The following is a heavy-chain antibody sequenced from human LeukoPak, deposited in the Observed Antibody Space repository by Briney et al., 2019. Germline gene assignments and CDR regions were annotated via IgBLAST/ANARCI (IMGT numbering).Heavy chain of an antibody. CDR3: ARAVGPFDY. V-gene: IGHV3-33*01. Sequence: GGSLRLSCAASGFTFSTYGMHWVRQAPGKGLEGVAVIWNDGTNKYYSGSVEGRFTISRDNSKNTLYLQMNSLRAEDTAVYYCARAVGPFDYWGQGTLVAVSS. D-gene: IGHD2-15*01. J-gene: IGHJ4*02. CDR2: IWNDGTNK. CDR1: GFTFSTYG.